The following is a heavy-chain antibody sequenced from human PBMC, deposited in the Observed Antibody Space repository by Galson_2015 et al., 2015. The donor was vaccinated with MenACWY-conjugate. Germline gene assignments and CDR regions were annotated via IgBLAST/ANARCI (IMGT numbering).Heavy chain of an antibody. CDR3: ARAALLRGYIFMYFFDY. CDR1: GDSASSHSAA. Sequence: CAISGDSASSHSAAWNWIRQSPSSGLEWLGRTYYRSKWDNDYAVSVKSRISINPDTSKNQLTLHLNSVTPEDTAVYYCARAALLRGYIFMYFFDYWGQGTLVSVSS. CDR2: TYYRSKWDN. V-gene: IGHV6-1*01. D-gene: IGHD5-18*01. J-gene: IGHJ4*02.